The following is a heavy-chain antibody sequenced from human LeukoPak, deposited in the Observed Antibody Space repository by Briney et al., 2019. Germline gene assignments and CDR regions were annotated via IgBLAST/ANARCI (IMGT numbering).Heavy chain of an antibody. CDR2: ISGSGGST. V-gene: IGHV3-23*01. J-gene: IGHJ5*02. Sequence: GGSLRLSCAASGFTFSSYAMSWVRQAPGKGLEWVSGISGSGGSTYYADSVKGRFTISRDNSQNTLYLQINSLRAEDTAVYYCATVAVSPNWFDPWGQGTLVTVSS. CDR1: GFTFSSYA. CDR3: ATVAVSPNWFDP.